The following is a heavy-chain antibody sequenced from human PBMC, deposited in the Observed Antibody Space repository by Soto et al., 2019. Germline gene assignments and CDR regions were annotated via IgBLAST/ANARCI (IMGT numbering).Heavy chain of an antibody. V-gene: IGHV3-30-3*01. J-gene: IGHJ6*01. D-gene: IGHD3-3*01. CDR1: GFTFSSYA. CDR2: ISYDGSNK. CDR3: ARAAFYDFWSGYRTLDYYYYGMDV. Sequence: QVQLVESGGGVVQPGRSLRLSCAASGFTFSSYAMHWVRQAPGKGLEWVAVISYDGSNKYYADSVKGRFTISRDNSKNTLYLQMNSLRAEDTAVYYCARAAFYDFWSGYRTLDYYYYGMDVW.